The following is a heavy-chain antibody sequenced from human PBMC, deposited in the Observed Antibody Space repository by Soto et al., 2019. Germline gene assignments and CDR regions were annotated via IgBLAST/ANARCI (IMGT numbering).Heavy chain of an antibody. CDR3: ARDDGGIAAAGWRAFDI. Sequence: QVQLQESGPGLVKPSQTLSLTCTVSGGSISSGGYYWSWIRQHPGKGLEWIGYIYYSGSTYYNPSLKSRVTISVDTSKNQFSLKLSSVTAADTAVYYCARDDGGIAAAGWRAFDIWGQGTMVTVSS. D-gene: IGHD6-13*01. V-gene: IGHV4-31*03. J-gene: IGHJ3*02. CDR1: GGSISSGGYY. CDR2: IYYSGST.